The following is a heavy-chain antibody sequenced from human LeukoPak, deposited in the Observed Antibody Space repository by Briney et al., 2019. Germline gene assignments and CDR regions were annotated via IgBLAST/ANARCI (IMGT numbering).Heavy chain of an antibody. D-gene: IGHD4-17*01. CDR2: IYYSGST. CDR3: AAATVTTSAEYFQH. CDR1: GGSFSGYY. V-gene: IGHV4-34*11. J-gene: IGHJ1*01. Sequence: SETLSLTCAVYGGSFSGYYWSWIRKPPGKGLEWIGYIYYSGSTNYNPSLKSRVTISVDTSKTQFSLKLSSVTAADTAAYCCAAATVTTSAEYFQHWGQGTLVTVSP.